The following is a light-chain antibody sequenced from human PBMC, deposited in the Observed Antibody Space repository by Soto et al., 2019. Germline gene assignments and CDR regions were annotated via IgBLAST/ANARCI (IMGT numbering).Light chain of an antibody. CDR2: GAS. CDR3: QQYGSAIT. V-gene: IGKV3-20*01. J-gene: IGKJ5*01. CDR1: QSVDSTY. Sequence: EIVLTQSPATLSLSPGERATLSCRASQSVDSTYLAWYQQKPGQAPRLLIYGASTRATGIPDRFSGSGSGTDFTLTISRLEPEDFAVYYCQQYGSAITFGQGTRLEIK.